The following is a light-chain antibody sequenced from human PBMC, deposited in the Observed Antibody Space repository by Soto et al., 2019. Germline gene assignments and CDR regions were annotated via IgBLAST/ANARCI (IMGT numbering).Light chain of an antibody. V-gene: IGKV3-20*01. Sequence: LSLSAGAVSLSTGERATLSCRASQSVSNNYLAWYQQKPGQAPRLLIYGASNRATGIPDRFSGSGSGTDFTLTISRLEPEDIAVYYCQPYGSSGTFGQGSKVAIK. CDR1: QSVSNNY. J-gene: IGKJ1*01. CDR3: QPYGSSGT. CDR2: GAS.